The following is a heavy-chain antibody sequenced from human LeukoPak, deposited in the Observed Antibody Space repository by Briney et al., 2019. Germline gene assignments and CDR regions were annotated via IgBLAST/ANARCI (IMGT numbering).Heavy chain of an antibody. D-gene: IGHD6-19*01. V-gene: IGHV1-69*04. CDR2: IIPILGVA. CDR3: ARVGSGWFMLDY. Sequence: ASVKVSCKAPGGTFSSYAISWVRQAPGQGLEWMGRIIPILGVANYAQRFQGRVTITADKSTSTAYMELSSLRSEDTAVYYCARVGSGWFMLDYWGQGTLVTVSS. CDR1: GGTFSSYA. J-gene: IGHJ4*02.